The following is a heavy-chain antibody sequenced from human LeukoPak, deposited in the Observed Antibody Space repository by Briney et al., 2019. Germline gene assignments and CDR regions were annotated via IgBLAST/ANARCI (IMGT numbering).Heavy chain of an antibody. D-gene: IGHD1-1*01. CDR3: ARFKQLGRSFDS. CDR2: IYYSGTT. CDR1: GGSIGKTSYY. V-gene: IGHV4-39*07. J-gene: IGHJ4*02. Sequence: SETLSLTCTVAGGSIGKTSYYWGWIRQPPGKGLEWIGNIYYSGTTYYNPSLKSRVTISVDTSKNQFSLTLNSVTAADTAVYFCARFKQLGRSFDSWGLGSLVTVSS.